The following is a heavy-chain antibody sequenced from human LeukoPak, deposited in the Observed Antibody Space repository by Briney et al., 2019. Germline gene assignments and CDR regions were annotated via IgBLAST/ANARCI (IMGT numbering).Heavy chain of an antibody. V-gene: IGHV3-23*01. CDR1: GFTFSSYG. J-gene: IGHJ4*02. CDR2: ISGSGGST. D-gene: IGHD6-13*01. CDR3: AKNGYSSSWSRRYFDY. Sequence: GGSLRLSCAASGFTFSSYGMSWVRQAPGKGLEWVSAISGSGGSTYYADSVKGRFTISRDNAKNSLYLQMNSLRAEDTALYYCAKNGYSSSWSRRYFDYWGQGTLVTVSS.